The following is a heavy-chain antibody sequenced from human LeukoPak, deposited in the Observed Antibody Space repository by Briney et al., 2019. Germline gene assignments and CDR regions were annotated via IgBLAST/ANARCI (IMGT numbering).Heavy chain of an antibody. CDR1: GFTFSSYW. CDR2: IKQDGSEK. Sequence: GGSLRLSCAASGFTFSSYWMSWVRQAPGKGLEWVANIKQDGSEKYYVDSVKGRFTISRDNAKNSLYLQMNSLRAEDTAVYYCAKGVGLSGRYCSYSCVYFDYWGQGTLVTVSS. V-gene: IGHV3-7*01. CDR3: AKGVGLSGRYCSYSCVYFDY. D-gene: IGHD2-15*01. J-gene: IGHJ4*02.